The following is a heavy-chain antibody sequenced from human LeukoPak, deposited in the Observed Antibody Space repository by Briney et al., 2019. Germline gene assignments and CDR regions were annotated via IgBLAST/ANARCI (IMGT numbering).Heavy chain of an antibody. CDR1: GGSISSGGYS. CDR3: AVDRFLYGSGSYYGVDP. J-gene: IGHJ5*02. V-gene: IGHV4-30-2*05. D-gene: IGHD3-10*01. CDR2: IYHSGST. Sequence: SETLSLTCAVSGGSISSGGYSWSWIRQPPGKGLEWIGYIYHSGSTYYNPSLKSRVTISVDTSKNQFSLKLSSVTAADTAVYYCAVDRFLYGSGSYYGVDPWGQGTLVTVSS.